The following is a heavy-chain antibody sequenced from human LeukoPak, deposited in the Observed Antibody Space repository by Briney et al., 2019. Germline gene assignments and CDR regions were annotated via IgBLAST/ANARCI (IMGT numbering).Heavy chain of an antibody. Sequence: ASVKVSCKASGYTFTSYDINWVRQATGQGLEWMGWMNPNSGNTGYAQKFQGRVTMTRNTSISTAYMELSSLRSEDTAVYYCARGKILWFGGFRGPTRWGQGTLVTVSS. D-gene: IGHD3-10*01. J-gene: IGHJ4*02. CDR1: GYTFTSYD. V-gene: IGHV1-8*01. CDR3: ARGKILWFGGFRGPTR. CDR2: MNPNSGNT.